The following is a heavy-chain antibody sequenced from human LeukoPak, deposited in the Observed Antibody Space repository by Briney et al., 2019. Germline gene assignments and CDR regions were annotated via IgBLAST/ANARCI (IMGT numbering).Heavy chain of an antibody. V-gene: IGHV4-39*07. D-gene: IGHD2-21*01. CDR2: IYHSGST. CDR3: ARAHIAFDI. CDR1: GGSISSSFYY. J-gene: IGHJ3*02. Sequence: SETLSLTCTVSGGSISSSFYYWGWIRQPPGKGLEWIGSIYHSGSTYYNPSLKSRVTISVDTSKNQFSLKLSSVTAADTAVYYCARAHIAFDIWGQGTMVTVSS.